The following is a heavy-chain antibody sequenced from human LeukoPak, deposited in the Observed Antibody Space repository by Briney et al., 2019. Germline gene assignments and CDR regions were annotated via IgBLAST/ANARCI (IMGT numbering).Heavy chain of an antibody. CDR1: GFTFSSYC. CDR3: AKSGSSGYYLFDY. V-gene: IGHV3-30*18. D-gene: IGHD3-22*01. J-gene: IGHJ4*02. CDR2: ISYDGSNK. Sequence: GGSLRLSCAASGFTFSSYCMHWVRQAPGKGLEWVAVISYDGSNKYYADSVKGRFTISRDNSKNTLYLQMNSLRAADTAVYYCAKSGSSGYYLFDYWGQGTLVTVSS.